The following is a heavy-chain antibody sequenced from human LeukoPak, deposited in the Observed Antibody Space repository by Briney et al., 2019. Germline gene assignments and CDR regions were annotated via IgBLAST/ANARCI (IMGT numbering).Heavy chain of an antibody. D-gene: IGHD3-22*01. CDR2: FYYSWST. Sequence: PSETLSLTCTVSGGSISSGDYYWNGIRQPPGPGLEGVGYFYYSWSTYYNPSLKSRVTISVDTSKNQFSLKLSSVTAADTAVYYCARVSSGDSSGYYYVNYWGQGTLVTVSS. CDR1: GGSISSGDYY. J-gene: IGHJ4*02. CDR3: ARVSSGDSSGYYYVNY. V-gene: IGHV4-30-4*01.